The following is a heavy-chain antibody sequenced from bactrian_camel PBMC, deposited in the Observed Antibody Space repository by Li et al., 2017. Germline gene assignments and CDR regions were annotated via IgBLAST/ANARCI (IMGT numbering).Heavy chain of an antibody. CDR3: LTGSFAY. Sequence: HVQLVESGGGSAQAGGSLRLSCAASGYCYKEHDMNWYRQAPGEERTFVSSIDSGGSTRYADSVKGRFTISRDNANNTMYLQMSSLKSEDTALYYCLTGSFAYWGQGTQVTVS. J-gene: IGHJ6*01. CDR2: IDSGGST. D-gene: IGHD8*01. CDR1: GYCYKEHD. V-gene: IGHV3S53*01.